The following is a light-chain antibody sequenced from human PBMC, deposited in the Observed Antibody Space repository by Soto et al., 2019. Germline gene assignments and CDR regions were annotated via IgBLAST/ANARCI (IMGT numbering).Light chain of an antibody. CDR2: ENN. CDR3: GTWDSSLSAL. V-gene: IGLV1-51*01. CDR1: SSNIGNNY. Sequence: QSALKQPPSVSAAPGQQGTISCSGTSSNIGNNYVSWYQQLPGTAPKLLIYENNKRPSGIPDRFSGSKSGTSATLGITGLQTGDEAVYYCGTWDSSLSALFGGGTKLTVL. J-gene: IGLJ2*01.